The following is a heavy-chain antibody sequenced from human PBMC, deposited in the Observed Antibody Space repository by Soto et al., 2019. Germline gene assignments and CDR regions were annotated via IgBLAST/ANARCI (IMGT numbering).Heavy chain of an antibody. J-gene: IGHJ3*02. CDR3: VKVWGVAGTWAFDI. CDR1: GFTFSSYA. CDR2: ISSNGGST. Sequence: GGSLRLSCSASGFTFSSYAMHWVRQAPGKGLEYVSAISSNGGSTYYADSVKGRFTISRDNSKNTLYLQMSSLRAEDTAVYYCVKVWGVAGTWAFDIWGQGTMVTVSS. D-gene: IGHD6-19*01. V-gene: IGHV3-64D*09.